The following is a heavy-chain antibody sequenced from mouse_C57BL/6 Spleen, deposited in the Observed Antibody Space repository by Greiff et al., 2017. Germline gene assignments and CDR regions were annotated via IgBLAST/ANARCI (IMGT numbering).Heavy chain of an antibody. CDR2: INPSTGGT. CDR3: ARSDYKDAMDY. D-gene: IGHD2-12*01. CDR1: GYSFTGYY. V-gene: IGHV1-42*01. Sequence: EVQLQQSGPELVKPGASVKISCKASGYSFTGYYMNWVKQSPEKSLEWIGEINPSTGGTTYNQKFKAKATLTVDKSSSTAYMQLKSLTSEDSAVYYCARSDYKDAMDYWGQGTSVTVSS. J-gene: IGHJ4*01.